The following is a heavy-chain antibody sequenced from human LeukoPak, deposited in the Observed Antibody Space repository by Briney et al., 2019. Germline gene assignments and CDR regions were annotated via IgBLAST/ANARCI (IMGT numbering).Heavy chain of an antibody. Sequence: SETLSLTCTVSGVSISSSSYYWGWIRQPPGKGLEWIGSIYYSGTAYYNPSLRSRLTMSVDTSKDQFSLTLTSVTAADTTVYYCARSVAGGKFFFDDWGQGTLVTVSS. D-gene: IGHD2-8*02. CDR1: GVSISSSSYY. V-gene: IGHV4-39*01. CDR3: ARSVAGGKFFFDD. CDR2: IYYSGTA. J-gene: IGHJ4*02.